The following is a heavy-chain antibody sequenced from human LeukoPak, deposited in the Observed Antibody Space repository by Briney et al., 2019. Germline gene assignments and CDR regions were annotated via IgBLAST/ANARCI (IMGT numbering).Heavy chain of an antibody. CDR2: IYYSGST. CDR1: GGSISSSSYY. D-gene: IGHD3-10*01. Sequence: KSSETLSLTCTVSGGSISSSSYYWGWIRQPPGKGLEWIGSIYYSGSTYYNPSLKSRVTISVDTSKNQFSLKLSSVTAADTAVYYCARGEPEGITMVRGVIVSAFDIWGQGTMVTVSS. CDR3: ARGEPEGITMVRGVIVSAFDI. J-gene: IGHJ3*02. V-gene: IGHV4-39*07.